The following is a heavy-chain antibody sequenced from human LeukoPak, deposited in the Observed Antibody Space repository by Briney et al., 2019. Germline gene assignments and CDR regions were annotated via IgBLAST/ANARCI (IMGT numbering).Heavy chain of an antibody. D-gene: IGHD6-13*01. J-gene: IGHJ4*02. Sequence: GGSLRLSCAASGFTFSSYWMHWVRQAPGKGLVWVSRINSDGSSTSYADSVTGRFTISRDNAKNTLYLQMNSLRAEDTAVYYCAIGYRSSWYYFDYWGQGTLVTVSS. CDR2: INSDGSST. CDR1: GFTFSSYW. CDR3: AIGYRSSWYYFDY. V-gene: IGHV3-74*01.